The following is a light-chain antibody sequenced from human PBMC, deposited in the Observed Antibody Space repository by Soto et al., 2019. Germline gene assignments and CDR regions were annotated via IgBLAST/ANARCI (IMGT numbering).Light chain of an antibody. V-gene: IGKV1-5*03. J-gene: IGKJ1*01. CDR3: QQPKSYPRT. Sequence: DIQMTQSPSTLSASVGDRVTITCRARQNINSALVWYQQKPGKAPNLLIYKASSLESGVPLRFSGSGSGTEFTLTISSLQPEDFATYYCQQPKSYPRTFGQGTKMEIK. CDR2: KAS. CDR1: QNINSA.